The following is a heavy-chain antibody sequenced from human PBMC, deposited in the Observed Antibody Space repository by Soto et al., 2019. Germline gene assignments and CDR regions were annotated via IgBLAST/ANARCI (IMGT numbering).Heavy chain of an antibody. CDR2: IKQDGSEK. D-gene: IGHD6-6*01. CDR3: ARRIAARLNWFDP. CDR1: GFTFSSYW. J-gene: IGHJ5*02. V-gene: IGHV3-7*01. Sequence: EVQLVESGGGLVQPGGSLRLSCAASGFTFSSYWMSWVRQAPGKGLEWVANIKQDGSEKYYVDSEKGRFTISRDNAKNTLYLQMNSLRAEDTAVYYSARRIAARLNWFDPWGQGALVTVSS.